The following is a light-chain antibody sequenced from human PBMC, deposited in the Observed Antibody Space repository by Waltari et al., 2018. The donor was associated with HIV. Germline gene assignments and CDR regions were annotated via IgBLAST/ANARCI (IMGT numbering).Light chain of an antibody. J-gene: IGLJ3*02. CDR2: ADK. Sequence: NFMLTQPHSVSESPGKTVTISCTRSSGNIASNYVQWYQLRPGTSPTTVIYADKQRPSWVPDRFSGAIDSASDSASLTISGLKTEDEADYYFQSYDSSNFWVFGGGTKLTVL. CDR1: SGNIASNY. CDR3: QSYDSSNFWV. V-gene: IGLV6-57*01.